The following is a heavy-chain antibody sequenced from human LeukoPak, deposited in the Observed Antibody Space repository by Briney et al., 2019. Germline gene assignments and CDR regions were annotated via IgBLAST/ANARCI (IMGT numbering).Heavy chain of an antibody. D-gene: IGHD4-17*01. CDR3: ARDSTVTTLDY. CDR2: IYYSGST. J-gene: IGHJ4*02. V-gene: IGHV4-59*12. Sequence: PSETLSLTCTVSGGSISSYYWSWIRQPPGKGLEWIGYIYYSGSTNYNPSLKSRVTISVDTSKNQFSLKLSSVTAADTAVYYCARDSTVTTLDYWGQGTLVTVSS. CDR1: GGSISSYY.